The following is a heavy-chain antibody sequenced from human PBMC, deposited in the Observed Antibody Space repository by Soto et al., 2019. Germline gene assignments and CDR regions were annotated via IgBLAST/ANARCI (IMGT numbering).Heavy chain of an antibody. D-gene: IGHD3-22*01. CDR3: AKADEYDSSGYYYY. J-gene: IGHJ4*02. CDR1: GFTFSSYG. Sequence: GGSLRLSCAASGFTFSSYGMHWVRQAPGKGLEWVAVISYDGSNKYYADSVKGRFTISRDNSKNTLYLQMNSLRAEDTAVYYCAKADEYDSSGYYYYWGQGTLVTVSS. V-gene: IGHV3-30*18. CDR2: ISYDGSNK.